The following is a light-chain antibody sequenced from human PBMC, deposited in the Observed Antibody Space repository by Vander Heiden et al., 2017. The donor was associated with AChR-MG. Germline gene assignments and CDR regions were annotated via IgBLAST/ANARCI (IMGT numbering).Light chain of an antibody. V-gene: IGKV3-20*01. Sequence: EILFTQSPGTLSLSPGERATLSCRASQSVSSSYLAWYQQKPGKAPRLLIYGASSRATGIPERFSGSGSGTDFTLTISRLEPEDFAVYYCQQYGSSPQTFGQGTKVEIK. J-gene: IGKJ1*01. CDR2: GAS. CDR1: QSVSSSY. CDR3: QQYGSSPQT.